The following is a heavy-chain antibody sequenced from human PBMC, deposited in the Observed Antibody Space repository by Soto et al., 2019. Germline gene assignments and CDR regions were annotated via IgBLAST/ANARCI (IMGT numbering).Heavy chain of an antibody. Sequence: QVQLVESGGGLVKPGGSLRLSCAASGFTFSDYHMSWIRQAPGKGLEWISYISGSGSIIDYADSVKDRFTISRDYAKNSLSMQMNSLRGEDTAVYYCAREGNRFQYWGQGTLVTVSS. J-gene: IGHJ1*01. CDR2: ISGSGSII. CDR1: GFTFSDYH. D-gene: IGHD3-10*01. CDR3: AREGNRFQY. V-gene: IGHV3-11*01.